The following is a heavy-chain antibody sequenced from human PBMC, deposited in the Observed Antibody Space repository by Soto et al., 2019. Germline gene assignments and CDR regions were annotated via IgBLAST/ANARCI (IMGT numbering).Heavy chain of an antibody. D-gene: IGHD1-26*01. CDR1: DGSRGSYY. Sequence: QVQLLESGPGLVKPSETLSLTGAVHDGSRGSYYWSWIRQPPGKGLEWIGYIFYTGDTKYNPSLKRRATISVDTSRHQISLKLSSVTAADTAVYYCAREGGGYRFDYWGQGILVTVSS. CDR3: AREGGGYRFDY. CDR2: IFYTGDT. V-gene: IGHV4-59*01. J-gene: IGHJ4*02.